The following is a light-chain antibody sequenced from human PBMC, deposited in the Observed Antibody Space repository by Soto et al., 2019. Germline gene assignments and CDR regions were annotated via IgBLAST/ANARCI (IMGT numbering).Light chain of an antibody. V-gene: IGKV1-5*01. CDR3: QQYNSYLGA. Sequence: DIQMTQSPSTLSASLGDRVTITCRASQSISSWLAWYQQKPGKAPKLLIYDASSLESGVPSRFSGSGSGTEFTLTISSLQPDDFATYYCQQYNSYLGAFGQGTKVDI. CDR2: DAS. J-gene: IGKJ1*01. CDR1: QSISSW.